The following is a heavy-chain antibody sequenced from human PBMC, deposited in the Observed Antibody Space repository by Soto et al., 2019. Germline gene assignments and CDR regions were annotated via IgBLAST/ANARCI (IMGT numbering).Heavy chain of an antibody. J-gene: IGHJ4*02. D-gene: IGHD4-4*01. Sequence: PSETLSLTCTVSGGSISSYYWSWIRQPPGKGLEWIGYIYYSGSTNYNPSLKSRVTISVDTSKNQFSLKLSSVTAADTAVYYCARLSDYSNNFDYWGQGTLVTVSS. V-gene: IGHV4-59*08. CDR2: IYYSGST. CDR1: GGSISSYY. CDR3: ARLSDYSNNFDY.